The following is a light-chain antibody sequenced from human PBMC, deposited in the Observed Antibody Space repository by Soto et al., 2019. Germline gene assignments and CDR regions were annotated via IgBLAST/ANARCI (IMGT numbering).Light chain of an antibody. Sequence: QSVLTQPPSVSAAPGQKVTISCSGSSSNIGENYVSWYQHLPGTAPKLLIYDNNKRPSGIPDRFSGSKSGTSATLGIIGLQTGDEADYYCGTWDSSLSAVVFGGGTKVTVL. CDR2: DNN. J-gene: IGLJ2*01. CDR1: SSNIGENY. V-gene: IGLV1-51*01. CDR3: GTWDSSLSAVV.